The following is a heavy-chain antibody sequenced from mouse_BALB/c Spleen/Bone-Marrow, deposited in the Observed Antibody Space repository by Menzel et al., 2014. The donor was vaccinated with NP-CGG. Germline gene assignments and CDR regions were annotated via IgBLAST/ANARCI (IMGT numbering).Heavy chain of an antibody. V-gene: IGHV1-39*01. D-gene: IGHD2-1*01. CDR1: GYSFTGYN. Sequence: VQLQQSGPELEKPGASVKISCKASGYSFTGYNMNWVKQSNGKSLEWIGNIDPYSGGTSYNQKFKGKATLTVDKSSSTAYMQLKSLTSEDSAVYYCARSWVNYFDYWGQGTTLSLSS. CDR2: IDPYSGGT. CDR3: ARSWVNYFDY. J-gene: IGHJ2*01.